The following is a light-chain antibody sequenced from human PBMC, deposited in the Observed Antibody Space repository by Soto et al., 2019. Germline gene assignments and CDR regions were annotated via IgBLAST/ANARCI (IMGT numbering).Light chain of an antibody. CDR3: QSYDSSLSAFYV. CDR2: GNS. CDR1: SSNIGAGYD. V-gene: IGLV1-40*01. Sequence: QSALTQPPSVSGAPGRRVTISCTGSSSNIGAGYDVHWYQQLPGTAPKLLIYGNSNRPSGVPDRFSGSKSGTSASLAITGLQAEDEADYYCQSYDSSLSAFYVFGTGTKVTVL. J-gene: IGLJ1*01.